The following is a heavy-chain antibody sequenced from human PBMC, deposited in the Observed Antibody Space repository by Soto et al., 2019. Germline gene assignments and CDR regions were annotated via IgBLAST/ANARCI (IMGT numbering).Heavy chain of an antibody. CDR3: ARAGFSYGHLLF. CDR1: GGPIKSGAYY. CDR2: IFYSGTT. Sequence: SETLSLTCNVSGGPIKSGAYYWNWLRQPPGKALEWIGYIFYSGTTNYSPSLKSRVAISIDTSKNQFSLSLTSVTAADTAVYYCARAGFSYGHLLFWGQGLRVTVSS. V-gene: IGHV4-30-4*01. D-gene: IGHD3-10*01. J-gene: IGHJ4*02.